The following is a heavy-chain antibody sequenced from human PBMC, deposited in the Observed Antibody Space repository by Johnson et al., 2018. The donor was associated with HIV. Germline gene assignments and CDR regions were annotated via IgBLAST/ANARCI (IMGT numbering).Heavy chain of an antibody. J-gene: IGHJ3*02. CDR3: ARCGRKLWSGQGGFDI. V-gene: IGHV3-30*03. CDR2: ISYDGSNK. D-gene: IGHD3-10*01. CDR1: GFTFSSYG. Sequence: QVQLVESGGGLVQPGRYLRLSCAASGFTFSSYGMAWVRQAPGKGLEWVAVISYDGSNKDYADSVRGRFTISSDKSNNTLYLQIDRLTSEDTGVYYCARCGRKLWSGQGGFDIWGHGTAVTVSP.